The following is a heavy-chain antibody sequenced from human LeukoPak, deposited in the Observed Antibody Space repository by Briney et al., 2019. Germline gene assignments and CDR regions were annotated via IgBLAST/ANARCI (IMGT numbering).Heavy chain of an antibody. CDR1: GGSISSGGYS. CDR2: IYHSGST. D-gene: IGHD6-6*01. V-gene: IGHV4-30-2*01. Sequence: SETLSLTCAVSGGSISSGGYSWSWIRQPPGKGLEWIGYIYHSGSTYYNPSLKSRVTISVDRSKNQFSLKLSSVTAADTAVYYCVRHPALVPPDDWGQGTLVIVSS. J-gene: IGHJ4*02. CDR3: VRHPALVPPDD.